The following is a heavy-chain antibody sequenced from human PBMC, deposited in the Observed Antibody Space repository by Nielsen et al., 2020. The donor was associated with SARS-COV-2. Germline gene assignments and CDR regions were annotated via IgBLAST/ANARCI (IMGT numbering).Heavy chain of an antibody. V-gene: IGHV3-30*03. CDR3: ARGLSFVRGVIYYGMDV. CDR1: GFTFSGYG. J-gene: IGHJ6*02. Sequence: GESLKISCAASGFTFSGYGMHWVRQAPGKGLEWVAVISYDGSSQYYADSVKGRFTISRDNPRNSLYLQLNSLRVEDTAVYYCARGLSFVRGVIYYGMDVWGQGTTVTVSS. CDR2: ISYDGSSQ. D-gene: IGHD3-10*01.